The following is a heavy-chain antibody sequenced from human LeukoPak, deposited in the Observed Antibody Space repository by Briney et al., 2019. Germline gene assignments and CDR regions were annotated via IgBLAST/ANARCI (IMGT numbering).Heavy chain of an antibody. D-gene: IGHD3-22*01. Sequence: SETLSLTCTVSGASVSGVYWSWIRQPPGKGLEWIGRIYTSGSTNYNPSLKSRVTMSVDTSKNQFSLKLSSVTAADTAVYYCAREATYYYDSSGYYYPWYFDYWGQGTLVTVSS. J-gene: IGHJ4*02. CDR2: IYTSGST. CDR1: GASVSGVY. V-gene: IGHV4-4*07. CDR3: AREATYYYDSSGYYYPWYFDY.